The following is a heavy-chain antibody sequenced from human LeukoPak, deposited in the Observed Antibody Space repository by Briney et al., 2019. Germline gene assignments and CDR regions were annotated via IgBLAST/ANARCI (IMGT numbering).Heavy chain of an antibody. CDR1: GFAFSSYS. J-gene: IGHJ6*02. CDR3: AREYYDSSGYYYYYYYGMDV. Sequence: GGSLRLSCAASGFAFSSYSMNWVRQAPGKGLEWVSSISSSSSYIYYAYSVKGRFTISRENAKNSLYLQMNRLRAEDTAVYYCAREYYDSSGYYYYYYYGMDVWGQGTTVTVSS. CDR2: ISSSSSYI. V-gene: IGHV3-21*01. D-gene: IGHD3-22*01.